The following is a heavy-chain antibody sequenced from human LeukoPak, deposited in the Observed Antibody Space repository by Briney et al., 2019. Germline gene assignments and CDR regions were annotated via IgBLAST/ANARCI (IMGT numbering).Heavy chain of an antibody. CDR3: ARDKGDYDTSGSLFVF. CDR2: IKQDGSEK. J-gene: IGHJ4*02. V-gene: IGHV3-7*03. CDR1: GFTFSRYW. Sequence: GGSLRLSCAASGFTFSRYWMSWVRQAPRKGLEWVANIKQDGSEKYYVDSVKGRFTISRDNAKNSLYLQINSLRAEDTAVYYCARDKGDYDTSGSLFVFGGQGTLVTVSS. D-gene: IGHD3-22*01.